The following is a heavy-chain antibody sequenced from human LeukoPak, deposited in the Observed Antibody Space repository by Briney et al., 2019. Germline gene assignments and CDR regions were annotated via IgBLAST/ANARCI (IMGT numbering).Heavy chain of an antibody. CDR2: ISPSGDRT. J-gene: IGHJ5*02. Sequence: ASVNVSCKASGPTFTYYYMHWVRQAPGQGLEWMGMISPSGDRTANAQRFQGRVTMTRDTSTSTLYMDLSSLRSDDTAVFYCARGDGYNWFAHWGQGTLVTVSS. V-gene: IGHV1-46*01. CDR3: ARGDGYNWFAH. D-gene: IGHD5-24*01. CDR1: GPTFTYYY.